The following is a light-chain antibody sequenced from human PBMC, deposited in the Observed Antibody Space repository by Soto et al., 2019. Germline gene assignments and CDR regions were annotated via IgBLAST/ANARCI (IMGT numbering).Light chain of an antibody. CDR2: DNN. J-gene: IGLJ1*01. Sequence: QSALTQPPSVSAAPGQKVTISCSGSSSNIGNNYVSRYQQLPGTAPKLLIYDNNKRPSGIPDRFSGSKSGTSATLGITGLQTGDEADYYYGTWDSSLSAYVFGTGTKVTV. CDR1: SSNIGNNY. V-gene: IGLV1-51*01. CDR3: GTWDSSLSAYV.